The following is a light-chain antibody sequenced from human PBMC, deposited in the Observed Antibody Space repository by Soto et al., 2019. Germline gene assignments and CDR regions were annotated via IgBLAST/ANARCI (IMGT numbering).Light chain of an antibody. Sequence: DIQMTQSPSTLSASVGDRVTITCRASQSISFWLAWYQQKPGKAPKLLIYRASSLGSGVPSRFSGSGSGTEFTLTISSLQPDDFATYYCQQYNSHSQTFGQGTKVEI. CDR2: RAS. V-gene: IGKV1-5*03. CDR1: QSISFW. J-gene: IGKJ1*01. CDR3: QQYNSHSQT.